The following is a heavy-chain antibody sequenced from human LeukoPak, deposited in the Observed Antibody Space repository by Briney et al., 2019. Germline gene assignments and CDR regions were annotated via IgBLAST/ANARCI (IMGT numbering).Heavy chain of an antibody. D-gene: IGHD5-18*01. J-gene: IGHJ4*02. CDR1: GFTFSDYY. CDR3: PREVNTAPNY. CDR2: ISSGSSYT. V-gene: IGHV3-11*05. Sequence: GGSLTLSCAASGFTFSDYYMSWIRQAPGKGLEWLSYISSGSSYTHYADSVKGRFTISRDNAKKSLYLQMNSQRADDTAVCNCPREVNTAPNYWGKGTLVTVAS.